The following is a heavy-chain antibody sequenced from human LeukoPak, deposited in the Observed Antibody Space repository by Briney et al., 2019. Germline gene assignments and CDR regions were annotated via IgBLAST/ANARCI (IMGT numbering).Heavy chain of an antibody. CDR1: GYTFTSYG. CDR3: ARVMVVAATPSSVAFDI. Sequence: ASVKVSCKASGYTFTSYGISWVRQAPGQGLEWMGWISAYNGNTNYAQKLQGRVTMTTDTSTSTAYMELRSLRSDDTAVYYCARVMVVAATPSSVAFDIWGQGTMVTVSS. V-gene: IGHV1-18*01. D-gene: IGHD2-15*01. J-gene: IGHJ3*02. CDR2: ISAYNGNT.